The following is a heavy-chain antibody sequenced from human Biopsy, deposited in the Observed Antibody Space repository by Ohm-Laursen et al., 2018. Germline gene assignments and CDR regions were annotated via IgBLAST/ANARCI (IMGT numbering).Heavy chain of an antibody. V-gene: IGHV4-59*01. CDR3: ARLYRLDDYWNDDPPDAFDV. J-gene: IGHJ3*01. CDR2: ISEGGST. D-gene: IGHD3-3*01. Sequence: GTLSLTCTVSGASFSGDYWSWIRQSPGRGLEWIGSISEGGSTYYNPSLRGRVPISVDASKNQFSLKLSSVTAADTAVFFCARLYRLDDYWNDDPPDAFDVWAQGTMVTVSS. CDR1: GASFSGDY.